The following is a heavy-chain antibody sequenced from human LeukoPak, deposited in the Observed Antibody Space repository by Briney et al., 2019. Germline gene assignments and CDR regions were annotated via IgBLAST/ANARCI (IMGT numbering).Heavy chain of an antibody. CDR1: GYTFTAYY. J-gene: IGHJ4*02. Sequence: ASVKASCKASGYTFTAYYMHWVRQAPGQGLEWMGWINPNSGGTNYAQNFQGRVTMTRDTSITTAYMELSRLRSDDTAVYYCARDPPYNWNDGADNFDYWGQGTLVTVSS. CDR2: INPNSGGT. D-gene: IGHD1-1*01. V-gene: IGHV1-2*02. CDR3: ARDPPYNWNDGADNFDY.